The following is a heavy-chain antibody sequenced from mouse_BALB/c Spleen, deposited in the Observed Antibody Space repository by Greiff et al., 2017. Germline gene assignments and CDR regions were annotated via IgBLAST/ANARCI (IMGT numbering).Heavy chain of an antibody. CDR2: ISCYNGAT. CDR3: ARDYYGSSYGWFAY. V-gene: IGHV1S34*01. J-gene: IGHJ3*01. CDR1: GYSFTCYY. Sequence: LVKTGASVKISCKASGYSFTCYYMHWVKQSHGKSLEWIGYISCYNGATSYNQKFKGKATFTVDTSSSTAYMQFNSLTSEDSAVYYCARDYYGSSYGWFAYWGQGTLVTVSA. D-gene: IGHD1-1*01.